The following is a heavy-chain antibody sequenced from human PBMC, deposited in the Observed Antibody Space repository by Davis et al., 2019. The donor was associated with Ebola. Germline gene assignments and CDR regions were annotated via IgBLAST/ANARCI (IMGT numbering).Heavy chain of an antibody. CDR3: AKDTSNIWFDI. CDR1: GFTLSSYW. D-gene: IGHD3-9*01. CDR2: ISGSGGST. Sequence: GGSLRLSCAASGFTLSSYWMHWVRQAPGKGLEWVSAISGSGGSTYYADSVKGRFTISRDNSKNTLYLQMNGLRVDDTAIYYCAKDTSNIWFDIWGQGTRVTVSS. V-gene: IGHV3-23*01. J-gene: IGHJ4*02.